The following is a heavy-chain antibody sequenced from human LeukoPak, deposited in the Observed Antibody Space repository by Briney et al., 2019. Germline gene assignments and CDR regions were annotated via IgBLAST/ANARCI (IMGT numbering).Heavy chain of an antibody. CDR3: AKLYRGYTAMAYSREFSDY. D-gene: IGHD5-18*01. CDR1: GFTFSSYW. CDR2: ISGSGGST. V-gene: IGHV3-23*01. J-gene: IGHJ4*02. Sequence: GGSLRLSCAASGFTFSSYWMSWVRQAPGKGLEWVSAISGSGGSTYYADSVKGRFTISRDNSKNTLYLQMNSLRAEDTAVYYCAKLYRGYTAMAYSREFSDYWGQGTLVTVSS.